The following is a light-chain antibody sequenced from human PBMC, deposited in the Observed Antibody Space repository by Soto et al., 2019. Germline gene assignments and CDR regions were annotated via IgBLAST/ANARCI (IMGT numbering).Light chain of an antibody. CDR3: HQYGTAPLT. V-gene: IGKV3-20*01. Sequence: IVLTQSPGTLSLSTGERATLFCRTRQSVTSNYFAWYQQKPGQAPRLLIYGISDRATGIPDRFSGSGSGTDFTLTISRLEPEHFSVYYCHQYGTAPLTFGPGTKVDIK. CDR1: QSVTSNY. J-gene: IGKJ3*01. CDR2: GIS.